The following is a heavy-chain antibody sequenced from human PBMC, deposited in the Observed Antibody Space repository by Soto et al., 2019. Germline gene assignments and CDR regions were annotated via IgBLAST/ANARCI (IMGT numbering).Heavy chain of an antibody. Sequence: EVQLLESGGGLVQPGGSLRLSCAASGFTFSIYGMNWVRQTPGKGLEWVSAISGSGDTTYYADSVKGRFTISRDNSKNTLFLKMNSLRAEDSAVYYCAKVDYYGSGNYYRQLDYWGQGTLVTVSS. D-gene: IGHD3-10*01. CDR2: ISGSGDTT. CDR3: AKVDYYGSGNYYRQLDY. V-gene: IGHV3-23*01. CDR1: GFTFSIYG. J-gene: IGHJ4*02.